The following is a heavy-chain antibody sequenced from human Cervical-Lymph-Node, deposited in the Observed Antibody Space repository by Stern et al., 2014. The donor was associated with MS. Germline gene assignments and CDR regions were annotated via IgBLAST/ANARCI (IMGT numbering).Heavy chain of an antibody. CDR1: GDSISSYTHY. CDR2: VYYSGAT. Sequence: QVQLQESGPGLVKPSETLSLTCAVSGDSISSYTHYWAWIRQPPGKGLEWIGSVYYSGATSYNPSPKIPVPISVNTTKNHFSRGLNSVTAADTAVYYCAKHACTGAACPFDLWGQGTLVTVSS. J-gene: IGHJ4*02. V-gene: IGHV4-39*01. CDR3: AKHACTGAACPFDL. D-gene: IGHD2-8*02.